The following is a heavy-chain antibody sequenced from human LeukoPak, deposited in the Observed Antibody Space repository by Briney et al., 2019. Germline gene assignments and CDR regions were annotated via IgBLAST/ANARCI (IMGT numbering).Heavy chain of an antibody. V-gene: IGHV4-61*01. CDR2: IYYSGST. CDR1: GGSVSSGSYY. J-gene: IGHJ4*02. CDR3: AREVGYCSGGSCYSYFDY. Sequence: SETLSLTCTVSGGSVSSGSYYWSWIRQPPGKGLEWIGNIYYSGSTNYNASLTNRVTISVDTSKNQFSLKLSSVTAADTAVYYCAREVGYCSGGSCYSYFDYWGQGTLVTVSS. D-gene: IGHD2-15*01.